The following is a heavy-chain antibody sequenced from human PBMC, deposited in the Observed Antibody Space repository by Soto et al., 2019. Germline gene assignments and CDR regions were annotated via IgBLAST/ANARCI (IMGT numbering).Heavy chain of an antibody. Sequence: GGSLRLSCAASGFTFSSYAMSWVRQAPGKGLEWVSAISGSGGSTYYADSVKGRFTISRDNSKNTLYLQMNSLRAEDTAVYYCAKDLVRGVIHPPYFDYWGQGTLVTVSS. J-gene: IGHJ4*02. V-gene: IGHV3-23*01. CDR3: AKDLVRGVIHPPYFDY. D-gene: IGHD3-10*01. CDR1: GFTFSSYA. CDR2: ISGSGGST.